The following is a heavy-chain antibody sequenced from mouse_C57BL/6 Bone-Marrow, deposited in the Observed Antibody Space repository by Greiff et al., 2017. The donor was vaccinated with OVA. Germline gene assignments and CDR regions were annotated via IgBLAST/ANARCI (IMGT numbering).Heavy chain of an antibody. CDR2: ISDGGSYT. CDR1: GFTFSSYA. CDR3: ARAIYYYGSSYDYYAMDY. J-gene: IGHJ4*01. Sequence: EVKLVESGGGLVKPGGSLKLSCAASGFTFSSYAMSWVRPTPETRLEWVATISDGGSYTYYPDNVKGRFTISRDNAKNNLYLQMSNLKSEDTAMYYCARAIYYYGSSYDYYAMDYWGQGTSVTVSS. V-gene: IGHV5-4*03. D-gene: IGHD1-1*01.